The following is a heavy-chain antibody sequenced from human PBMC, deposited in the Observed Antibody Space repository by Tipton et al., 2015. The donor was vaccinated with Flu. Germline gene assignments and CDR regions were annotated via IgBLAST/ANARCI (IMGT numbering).Heavy chain of an antibody. J-gene: IGHJ4*02. CDR2: ISSSGSNI. CDR3: ARETQWSNFDY. CDR1: GFTFSDYY. V-gene: IGHV3-11*04. D-gene: IGHD6-19*01. Sequence: SLRLSCAASGFTFSDYYMSWIRQAPGKGLEWVSYISSSGSNIYYADSVKGRFTISRDNAKNSLYLQMNSLRAEDTAVYYCARETQWSNFDYWGQGTLVTVSP.